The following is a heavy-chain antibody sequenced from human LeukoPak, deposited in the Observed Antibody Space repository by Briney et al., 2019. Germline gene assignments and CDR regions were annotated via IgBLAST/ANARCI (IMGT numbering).Heavy chain of an antibody. CDR1: GYAFTIYD. Sequence: ASVNLSCNSAGYAFTIYDFNRDRQATGQGHGRMGWMNPSSGNTGYAQKFQSRATMTSNTSISTAYMELSSLRSDDTAGYYCARWFGEAYYMDVWGKGTTVTTSS. V-gene: IGHV1-8*01. CDR3: ARWFGEAYYMDV. J-gene: IGHJ6*03. D-gene: IGHD3-10*01. CDR2: MNPSSGNT.